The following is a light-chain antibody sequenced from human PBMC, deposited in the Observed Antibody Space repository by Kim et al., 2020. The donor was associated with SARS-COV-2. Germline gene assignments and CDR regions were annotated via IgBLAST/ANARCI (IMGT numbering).Light chain of an antibody. CDR1: SSDVGYYGY. CDR2: DVT. Sequence: QSALTQPPSASGSPGQSVTISCTGTSSDVGYYGYVSWYQQYPCKAPKLIIYDVTVRPSGVPDRFSGSKSGNTASLTVSGLQTEDEADYYCMAYAGSDTLIFGGGTQLTVL. CDR3: MAYAGSDTLI. J-gene: IGLJ2*01. V-gene: IGLV2-8*01.